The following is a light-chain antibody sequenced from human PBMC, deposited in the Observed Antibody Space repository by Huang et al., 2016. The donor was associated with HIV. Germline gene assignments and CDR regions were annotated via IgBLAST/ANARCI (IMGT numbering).Light chain of an antibody. Sequence: DIVMTQSPDSLAVSPGERATINCKSSQTVLYSLNKKNYLAWFQQKPGRPPKLLLYWATTRESGVPDRFSGSCSGTEFTLTINNLQAEDVAVYFCLQYYSVPQTFGHGTKVEIK. V-gene: IGKV4-1*01. J-gene: IGKJ1*01. CDR2: WAT. CDR3: LQYYSVPQT. CDR1: QTVLYSLNKKNY.